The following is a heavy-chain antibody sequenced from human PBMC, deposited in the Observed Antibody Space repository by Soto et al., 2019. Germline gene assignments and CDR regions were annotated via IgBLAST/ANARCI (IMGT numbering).Heavy chain of an antibody. J-gene: IGHJ4*02. CDR2: IIHSGST. Sequence: AETRGLTCALYGGAFSDYYWTWIRQPPGKGLEWIGEIIHSGSTNYNPSLKSRVTNYNPSLKSRVTISLDTSKNQFSLKLTSVTAADTAVYYCARAPPYYYDSSGFFFDYWGQGALVTVSS. CDR1: GGAFSDYY. D-gene: IGHD3-22*01. V-gene: IGHV4-34*12. CDR3: ARAPPYYYDSSGFFFDY.